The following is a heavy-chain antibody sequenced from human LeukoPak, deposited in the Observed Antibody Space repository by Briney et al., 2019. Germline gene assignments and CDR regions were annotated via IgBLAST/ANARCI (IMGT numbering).Heavy chain of an antibody. CDR2: IIPIIGTA. J-gene: IGHJ4*02. CDR3: ARGVMAAAAFDY. Sequence: GASVKVSCKASGGTFSSYAISWVRQAPGQGLEWMGGIIPIIGTANYAQKFQGRVTITADESTSTAYMELSSLRSEDTAVYYCARGVMAAAAFDYWGQGTLVTVSS. CDR1: GGTFSSYA. V-gene: IGHV1-69*13. D-gene: IGHD6-25*01.